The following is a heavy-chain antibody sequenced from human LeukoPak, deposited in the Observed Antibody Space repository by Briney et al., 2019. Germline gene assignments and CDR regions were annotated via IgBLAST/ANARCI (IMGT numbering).Heavy chain of an antibody. J-gene: IGHJ3*02. Sequence: TSETLSLTCAVYGGSFSGYYWSWIRQPPGKGLEWIGEINHSGSTNYNPSLKSRVTISVDTSKNQFSPKLSSVTAADTAVYYCAREVQPPAFDIWGQGTMVTVSS. V-gene: IGHV4-34*01. CDR1: GGSFSGYY. D-gene: IGHD1-1*01. CDR2: INHSGST. CDR3: AREVQPPAFDI.